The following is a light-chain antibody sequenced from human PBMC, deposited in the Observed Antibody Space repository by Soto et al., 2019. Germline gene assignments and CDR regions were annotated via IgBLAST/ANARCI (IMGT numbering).Light chain of an antibody. J-gene: IGLJ1*01. CDR2: EVS. Sequence: QSALTQPASVSGSPGQSITISCTGTSSDVGNYNLVSWYQQHPDKAPKLMIYEVSNRPLGVSNRFSGSKSGNTASLTISGLQAEDEADYYCTSYTSSSTLDVFGTGTKLTVL. CDR1: SSDVGNYNL. CDR3: TSYTSSSTLDV. V-gene: IGLV2-14*02.